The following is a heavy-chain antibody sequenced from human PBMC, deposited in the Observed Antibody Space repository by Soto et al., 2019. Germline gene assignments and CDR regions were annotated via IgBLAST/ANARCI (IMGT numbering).Heavy chain of an antibody. CDR1: GYSFTSYW. Sequence: PGESLNISCKGSGYSFTSYWIGWVRQMPGKGLEWMGIIYPGDSDTRYSPSFQGQVTISADKSISTAYLQWSSLKASDTAMYYCAKRLKQWYDAFDIWGQGTMVTVSS. CDR2: IYPGDSDT. D-gene: IGHD6-19*01. CDR3: AKRLKQWYDAFDI. V-gene: IGHV5-51*01. J-gene: IGHJ3*02.